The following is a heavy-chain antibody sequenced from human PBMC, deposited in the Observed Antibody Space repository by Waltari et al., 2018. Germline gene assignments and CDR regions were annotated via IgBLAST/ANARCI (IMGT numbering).Heavy chain of an antibody. D-gene: IGHD3-22*01. CDR3: ARGLTYYYDRSGYYHFDS. V-gene: IGHV4-61*02. J-gene: IGHJ4*02. Sequence: QVQLQASGPGLAKPSQTVSLTGTVPGPSISSGSYYWNWIRQPAGKGLEWIGRIYTNRDTNYNPSLKSRVTISVDTSNNQFSLKMTSVTAADTAVYYCARGLTYYYDRSGYYHFDSWGQGILVTVSS. CDR1: GPSISSGSYY. CDR2: IYTNRDT.